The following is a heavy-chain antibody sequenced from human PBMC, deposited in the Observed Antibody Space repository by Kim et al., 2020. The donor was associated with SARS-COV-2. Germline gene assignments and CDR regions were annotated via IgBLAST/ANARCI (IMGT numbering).Heavy chain of an antibody. Sequence: GESLKISCKGSGYSFTSYWIGWVRQMPGKGLEWMRIIYPGDSDTSYSTSFQGQVTISADKSISTAYLQWSSLKASDTAMYYCTRQAGYYDYVWGSYRFGLGDDFDIWGQGTMVTVSS. CDR1: GYSFTSYW. V-gene: IGHV5-51*01. D-gene: IGHD3-16*02. J-gene: IGHJ3*02. CDR2: IYPGDSDT. CDR3: TRQAGYYDYVWGSYRFGLGDDFDI.